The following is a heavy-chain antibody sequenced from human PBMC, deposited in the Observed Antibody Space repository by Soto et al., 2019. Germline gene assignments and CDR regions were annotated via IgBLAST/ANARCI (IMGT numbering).Heavy chain of an antibody. CDR2: IYYSGST. V-gene: IGHV4-39*01. J-gene: IGHJ5*02. Sequence: QLQLQESGPGLVKPSETLSLTCTVSGGSISSSSYYWGWIRQPPGKGLEWIGSIYYSGSTYYNPSLKSRVTISVDTSKNQFSLKLSSVTAADTAVYYCARTTIVLVPAATPFWFDPWGQGTLVTVSS. CDR3: ARTTIVLVPAATPFWFDP. D-gene: IGHD2-2*01. CDR1: GGSISSSSYY.